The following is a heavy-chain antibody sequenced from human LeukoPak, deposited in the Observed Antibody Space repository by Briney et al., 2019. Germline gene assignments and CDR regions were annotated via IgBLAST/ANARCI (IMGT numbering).Heavy chain of an antibody. CDR3: ARGLYYYDSSGYYMVRNYYGMDV. D-gene: IGHD3-22*01. J-gene: IGHJ6*02. CDR1: GGSISSYY. V-gene: IGHV4-4*07. CDR2: IYTSGST. Sequence: SETLSLTCTVSGGSISSYYWSWTRQPAGKGLEWIGRIYTSGSTNYNPSLKSRVTMSVDTSKNQFSLKLSSVTAADTAVYYCARGLYYYDSSGYYMVRNYYGMDVWGQGTTVTVSS.